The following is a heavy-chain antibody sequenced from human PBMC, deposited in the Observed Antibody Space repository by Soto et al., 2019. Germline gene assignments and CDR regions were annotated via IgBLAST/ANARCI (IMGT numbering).Heavy chain of an antibody. CDR3: ARDGDVVVVATYMDV. CDR2: ISYDGSNK. J-gene: IGHJ6*03. V-gene: IGHV3-30-3*01. CDR1: GFTFSSYA. Sequence: QVQLVESGGGVVQPGRSLRLSCAASGFTFSSYAMHWVRQAPGKGLEWVAVISYDGSNKYYADSVEGRFTISRDNSKNTLYLQMNSLRAEDTAVYYCARDGDVVVVATYMDVWGQGTTVTVSS. D-gene: IGHD2-15*01.